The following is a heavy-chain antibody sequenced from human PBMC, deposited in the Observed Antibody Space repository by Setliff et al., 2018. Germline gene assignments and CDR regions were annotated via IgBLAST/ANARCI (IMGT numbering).Heavy chain of an antibody. Sequence: GGSLRLSCAASGFTFDDYGMSWVRQAPGKGLEWVSGISSISSSTIYYADSVKGRFTISRDNAKNSLYLQMNSLGAEDTALYYCARAHRYFSDTSGYFYDQGRSAFDVWGQGTMVTVSS. J-gene: IGHJ3*01. CDR2: ISSISSSTI. CDR1: GFTFDDYG. D-gene: IGHD3-22*01. CDR3: ARAHRYFSDTSGYFYDQGRSAFDV. V-gene: IGHV3-20*04.